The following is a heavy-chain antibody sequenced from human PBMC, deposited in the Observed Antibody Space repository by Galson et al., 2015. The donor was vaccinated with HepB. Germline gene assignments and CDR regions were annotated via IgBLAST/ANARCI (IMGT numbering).Heavy chain of an antibody. CDR3: ARGGGTAMVNDAFDI. J-gene: IGHJ3*02. CDR1: GFTFSSYD. CDR2: IGTAGDT. Sequence: SLRLSCAASGFTFSSYDMHWVRQATGKGLEWVSAIGTAGDTYYPGSVKGRFTISRENAKNSLYLQMNSLRAGDTAVYYCARGGGTAMVNDAFDIWGQGTMVTVSS. D-gene: IGHD5-18*01. V-gene: IGHV3-13*04.